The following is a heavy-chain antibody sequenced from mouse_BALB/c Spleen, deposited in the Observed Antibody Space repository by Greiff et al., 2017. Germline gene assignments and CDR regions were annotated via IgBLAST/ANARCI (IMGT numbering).Heavy chain of an antibody. CDR1: GYTFTSYW. CDR2: IYPGNSDT. J-gene: IGHJ3*01. V-gene: IGHV1-5*01. Sequence: EVQLQQSGTVLARPGASVTMSCKASGYTFTSYWMHWVKQRPGQGLEWIGAIYPGNSDTSYNQKFTGKAKLTAVTSTSTAYMELSSLTNEDSAVYYCTSQCGMAWFAYWGQGTLVTVAA. CDR3: TSQCGMAWFAY. D-gene: IGHD2-10*02.